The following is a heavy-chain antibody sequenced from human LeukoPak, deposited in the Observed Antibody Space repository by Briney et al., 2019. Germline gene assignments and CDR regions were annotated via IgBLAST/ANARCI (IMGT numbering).Heavy chain of an antibody. Sequence: GGSLRLSCVASGFTFGSYGMHWVRQAPGKGLEWVAVFSYDGSRKYYANSVRGRFTISRDDSKNILYLQMSSLREEDTAVYYCAKAPWEIVPAYFFDHWGQGTLVTVSS. CDR2: FSYDGSRK. V-gene: IGHV3-30*18. CDR1: GFTFGSYG. D-gene: IGHD2-15*01. J-gene: IGHJ4*02. CDR3: AKAPWEIVPAYFFDH.